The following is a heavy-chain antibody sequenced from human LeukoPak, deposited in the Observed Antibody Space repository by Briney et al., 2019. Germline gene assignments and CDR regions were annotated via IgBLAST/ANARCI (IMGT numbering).Heavy chain of an antibody. CDR2: ISYDGSNK. CDR1: GFTFSSCG. CDR3: ANCPDGSGYYDPFDY. D-gene: IGHD3-22*01. V-gene: IGHV3-30*18. Sequence: GGSLRLSCETSGFTFSSCGMHWVRQAPGKGLGWVAVISYDGSNKYYADSVKGRFTISRDNSKNTLYLQMNSLRAEDTAVYYCANCPDGSGYYDPFDYWGQGTLVTVSS. J-gene: IGHJ4*02.